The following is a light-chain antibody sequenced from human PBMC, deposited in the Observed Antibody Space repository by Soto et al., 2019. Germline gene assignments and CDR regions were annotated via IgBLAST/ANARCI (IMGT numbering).Light chain of an antibody. V-gene: IGKV1-27*01. Sequence: DIQMTQSPASLSASIGDRVTITCRASQGISNYLAWYQQKPGKVPKLLIYAASTLQSGVPSRFSGSGSGTDFTLTISSLQPEDVASYYCQKYLSALWTFGQGTKVEIK. CDR2: AAS. CDR1: QGISNY. CDR3: QKYLSALWT. J-gene: IGKJ1*01.